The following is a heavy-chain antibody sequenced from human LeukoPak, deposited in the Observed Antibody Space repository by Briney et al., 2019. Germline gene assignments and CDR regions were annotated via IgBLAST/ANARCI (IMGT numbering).Heavy chain of an antibody. Sequence: PGGSLRLSCAASGFTFSSYAMSWVRLAPGKGLEWVSGISGSGGSTYYADSVKGRFTISRDNSKNTLYLQMNSLRAEDTAVYYCARLMGFYDSSGYHLDYWGQGTLVTVSS. CDR2: ISGSGGST. D-gene: IGHD3-22*01. CDR3: ARLMGFYDSSGYHLDY. J-gene: IGHJ4*02. CDR1: GFTFSSYA. V-gene: IGHV3-23*01.